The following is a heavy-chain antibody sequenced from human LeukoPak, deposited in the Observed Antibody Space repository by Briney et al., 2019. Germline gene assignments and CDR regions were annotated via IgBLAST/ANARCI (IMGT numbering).Heavy chain of an antibody. CDR1: GDSVSSNSVV. J-gene: IGHJ6*03. V-gene: IGHV6-1*01. Sequence: SQTLSLTCAISGDSVSSNSVVRNWIRQSPSRGLEWLGRTYYRSKWYSDYTISVQSRITINPDTSKNQFSLQLNSVTPEDTAVYYCAREVSSLYCMDVWGKGTSVTVSS. CDR2: TYYRSKWYS. CDR3: AREVSSLYCMDV. D-gene: IGHD6-13*01.